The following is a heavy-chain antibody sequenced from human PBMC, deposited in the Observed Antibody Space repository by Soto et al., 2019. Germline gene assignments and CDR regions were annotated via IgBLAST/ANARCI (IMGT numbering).Heavy chain of an antibody. CDR3: ARAGRIAAAGTDYYYYYGMDV. CDR2: ISYDGSNK. Sequence: HPGGSLRLSCAASGFTFSSYAMHWVRQAPGKGLEWVAVISYDGSNKYYADSVKGRFTISRDNSKNTLYLQMNSLRAEDTAVYYCARAGRIAAAGTDYYYYYGMDVWGQGTTVTVSS. CDR1: GFTFSSYA. V-gene: IGHV3-30-3*01. J-gene: IGHJ6*02. D-gene: IGHD6-13*01.